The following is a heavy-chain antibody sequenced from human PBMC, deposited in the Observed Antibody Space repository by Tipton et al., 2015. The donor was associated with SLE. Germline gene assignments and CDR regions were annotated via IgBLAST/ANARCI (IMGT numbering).Heavy chain of an antibody. J-gene: IGHJ3*02. D-gene: IGHD2-15*01. CDR1: GFTFSSYG. CDR2: IRYDGSNK. V-gene: IGHV3-30*02. Sequence: SLRLSCAASGFTFSSYGMHWVRQAPGKGLEGVAFIRYDGSNKYYADSVKGRFTISRDNSKNTLYLQMNSLRAEDTAVYYCAKGLRGYCSGGSCYGDAFDIWGQGTMVTVSS. CDR3: AKGLRGYCSGGSCYGDAFDI.